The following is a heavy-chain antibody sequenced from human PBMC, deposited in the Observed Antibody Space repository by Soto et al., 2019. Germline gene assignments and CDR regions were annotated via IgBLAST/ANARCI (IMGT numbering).Heavy chain of an antibody. V-gene: IGHV3-30*18. D-gene: IGHD6-19*01. CDR2: VSHDGRKT. CDR1: GFTFSDYA. CDR3: AKGGRQWLVTSDFNY. J-gene: IGHJ4*02. Sequence: VQLVESGGGVVQPGRSLRLSCAASGFTFSDYAMHWVRQDPGKGLAWVAVVSHDGRKTHYADSVKGRFTISRDSSQNTVSLEMTSLRAEDTAFYYCAKGGRQWLVTSDFNYWGQGALVTVSS.